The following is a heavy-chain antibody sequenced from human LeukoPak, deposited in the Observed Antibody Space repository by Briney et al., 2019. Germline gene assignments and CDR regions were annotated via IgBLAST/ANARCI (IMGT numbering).Heavy chain of an antibody. Sequence: SETLSLTCTVSGGSINNYYWSWIRQSAGKGLEWLGRIYSSGTTNYNPSLKSRVTMSVDTSKNQFSLKLSSVTAADTAVYYCARDGYHFDSSGFYSLDYWGQGTLVTVSS. J-gene: IGHJ4*02. CDR2: IYSSGTT. CDR3: ARDGYHFDSSGFYSLDY. CDR1: GGSINNYY. D-gene: IGHD3-22*01. V-gene: IGHV4-4*07.